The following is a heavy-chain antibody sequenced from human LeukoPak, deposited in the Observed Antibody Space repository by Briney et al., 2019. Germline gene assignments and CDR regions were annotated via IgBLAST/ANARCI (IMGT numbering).Heavy chain of an antibody. CDR3: ARAYSSGWYY. J-gene: IGHJ4*02. V-gene: IGHV4-34*01. CDR1: GGSFSGYY. CDR2: INHSGST. D-gene: IGHD6-19*01. Sequence: SETLSLTCAVYGGSFSGYYWSWIRQPPGKGLEWIGEINHSGSTNYNPSLKSRVTISVDTSKNQFSLKLSSVTAADTAVYYCARAYSSGWYYWGQGTLVTVSS.